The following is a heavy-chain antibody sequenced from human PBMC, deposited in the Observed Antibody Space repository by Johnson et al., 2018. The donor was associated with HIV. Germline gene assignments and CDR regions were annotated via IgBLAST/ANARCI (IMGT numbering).Heavy chain of an antibody. J-gene: IGHJ3*02. Sequence: QVQLVESGGGVVQPGRSLRLSCAASGFTFSSYGMHWVRQAPGKGLEWVAVIWYDGSNKYYADSVKGRFTISRDNSKNTLYLQMNSLRAEDTAVYYCARDRGRLISYGRDAFDIWGQGTMVTVSS. D-gene: IGHD5-18*01. V-gene: IGHV3-33*01. CDR3: ARDRGRLISYGRDAFDI. CDR2: IWYDGSNK. CDR1: GFTFSSYG.